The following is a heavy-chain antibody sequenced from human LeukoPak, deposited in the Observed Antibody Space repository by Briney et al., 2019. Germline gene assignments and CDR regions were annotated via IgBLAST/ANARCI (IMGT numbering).Heavy chain of an antibody. CDR2: ISSSGSTI. CDR3: ARDSEYYDFWSGYSV. Sequence: PGGSLRLSCAASGFTFSDYYMSWIRQAPGKGLEWVSYISSSGSTIYYADSVKGRFTISRDNAKNSLYLQMNSLRAEDTSVYYCARDSEYYDFWSGYSVWGQGTLVTASS. CDR1: GFTFSDYY. J-gene: IGHJ4*02. V-gene: IGHV3-11*04. D-gene: IGHD3-3*01.